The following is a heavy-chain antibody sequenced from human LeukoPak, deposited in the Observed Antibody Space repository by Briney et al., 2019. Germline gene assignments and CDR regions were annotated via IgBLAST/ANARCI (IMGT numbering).Heavy chain of an antibody. CDR2: ISSSSSYI. CDR3: ARAYYYDSSGRFDY. J-gene: IGHJ4*02. CDR1: GFTVSSNY. Sequence: GGSLRLSCAASGFTVSSNYMSWVRQAPGKGLEWVSSISSSSSYIYYADSVKGRFTISRDNAKNSLYLQMNSLRAEDTAVYYCARAYYYDSSGRFDYWGQGTLVTVSS. V-gene: IGHV3-21*01. D-gene: IGHD3-22*01.